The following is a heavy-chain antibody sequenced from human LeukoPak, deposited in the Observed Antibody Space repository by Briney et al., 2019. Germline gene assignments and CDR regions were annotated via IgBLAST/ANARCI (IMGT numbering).Heavy chain of an antibody. Sequence: ASVKVSCKVSGYTLTELSMHWVRQAPGKGLEWMGGFDPEDGETIYAQKFQGRVTMTEDTSTDTAYMELSSLRSEDTAVYYCATHILTGYYPKYYFDYWGQGTLVTVSP. V-gene: IGHV1-24*01. D-gene: IGHD3-9*01. CDR3: ATHILTGYYPKYYFDY. CDR1: GYTLTELS. J-gene: IGHJ4*02. CDR2: FDPEDGET.